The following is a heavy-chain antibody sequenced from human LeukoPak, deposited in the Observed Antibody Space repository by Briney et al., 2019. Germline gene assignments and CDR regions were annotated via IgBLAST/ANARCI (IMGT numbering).Heavy chain of an antibody. CDR3: ANLGYCSSTSCYYYYYYGMDV. Sequence: GGSPRLSCAASGFTFSSYAMSWVRQAPGKGLEWVSAISGSGGSTYYADSVKGRFTISRDNSKNTLYLQMNSLRAEDTAVYYCANLGYCSSTSCYYYYYYGMDVWGQGTTVTVSS. CDR2: ISGSGGST. D-gene: IGHD2-2*01. V-gene: IGHV3-23*01. CDR1: GFTFSSYA. J-gene: IGHJ6*02.